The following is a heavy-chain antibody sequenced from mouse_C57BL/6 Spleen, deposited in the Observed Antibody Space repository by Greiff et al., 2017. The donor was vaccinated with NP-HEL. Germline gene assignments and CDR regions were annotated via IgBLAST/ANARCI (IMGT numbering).Heavy chain of an antibody. D-gene: IGHD2-4*01. CDR2: IYPGDGDT. J-gene: IGHJ2*01. CDR3: ARYDYEEGFDY. Sequence: QVQLQKSGPELVKPGASVKISCKASGYAFSSSWMNWVKQRPGKGLEWIGRIYPGDGDTNYNGKFKGKATLTADKSSSTAYMQLSSLTSEDSAVYFCARYDYEEGFDYWGQGTTLTVSS. V-gene: IGHV1-82*01. CDR1: GYAFSSSW.